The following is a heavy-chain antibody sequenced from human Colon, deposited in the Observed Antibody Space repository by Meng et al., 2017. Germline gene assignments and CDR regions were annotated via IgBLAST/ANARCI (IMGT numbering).Heavy chain of an antibody. Sequence: QVQLVVSGGDLVRPGGSLRISCAASGFIFSDYYMSWIRQAPGKGLQWVSYISQSGTTKYYTDAVRGRFTVSRDNAKNSLFLQMNSLRPDDTAIYYCARDLGAPWGQGTLVTVSS. CDR3: ARDLGAP. D-gene: IGHD3-16*01. V-gene: IGHV3-11*01. CDR2: ISQSGTTK. J-gene: IGHJ5*02. CDR1: GFIFSDYY.